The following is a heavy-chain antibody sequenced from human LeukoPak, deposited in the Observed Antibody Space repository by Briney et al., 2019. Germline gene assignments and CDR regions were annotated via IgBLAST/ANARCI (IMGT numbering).Heavy chain of an antibody. J-gene: IGHJ3*02. CDR1: GYTFTSFD. V-gene: IGHV1-8*01. CDR2: MNPNSGNT. CDR3: ARGLAEWEQNDAFDI. Sequence: ASVKVSCKASGYTFTSFDINWVRQATGQGLEWMGWMNPNSGNTDYAQNFQGRVTMTRNNSISTAYMEVSSLRSEDTAVYYCARGLAEWEQNDAFDIWGQGTMVTVSS. D-gene: IGHD1-26*01.